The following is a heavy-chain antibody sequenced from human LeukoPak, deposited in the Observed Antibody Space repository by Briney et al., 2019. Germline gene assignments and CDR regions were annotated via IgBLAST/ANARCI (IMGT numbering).Heavy chain of an antibody. Sequence: SETLSLTCAVYGGSFSDYYWSWIRQPPGKGLEWIGEINHSGSTNYSPSLKSRVIISVDTSKNQFSLKLSSVTAADTAVYYCARGMAFVDWGQGTLVTVSS. CDR2: INHSGST. CDR3: ARGMAFVD. J-gene: IGHJ4*02. D-gene: IGHD2-21*01. CDR1: GGSFSDYY. V-gene: IGHV4-34*01.